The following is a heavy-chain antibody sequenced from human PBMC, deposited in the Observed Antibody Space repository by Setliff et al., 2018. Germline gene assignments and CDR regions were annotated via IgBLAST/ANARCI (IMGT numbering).Heavy chain of an antibody. J-gene: IGHJ4*02. CDR3: ARIWRDGLGVAFDY. CDR1: GFTFSNYW. Sequence: PGGSLRLSCAASGFTFSNYWIHWVRQVPGRGLVWVSRINSDGSTTNYADSVKGRFTTSRENAKNTLYLQLNSLRAEDTALYYCARIWRDGLGVAFDYWGQGTLVTVSS. D-gene: IGHD3-3*01. V-gene: IGHV3-74*01. CDR2: INSDGSTT.